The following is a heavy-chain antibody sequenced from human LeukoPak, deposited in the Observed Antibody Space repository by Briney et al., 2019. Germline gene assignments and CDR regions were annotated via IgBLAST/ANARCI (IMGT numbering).Heavy chain of an antibody. CDR2: IYPGDSDT. CDR3: ARPESKSAALFDY. Sequence: GESLKISCKGSGYSFTSYWIGWVRQMPGKGLEWMGIIYPGDSDTRYSPSFQGQVTISADKSISTAYLQWRSLKASDTTMYYCARPESKSAALFDYCGQGTLVTVSS. V-gene: IGHV5-51*01. J-gene: IGHJ4*02. CDR1: GYSFTSYW. D-gene: IGHD2-2*01.